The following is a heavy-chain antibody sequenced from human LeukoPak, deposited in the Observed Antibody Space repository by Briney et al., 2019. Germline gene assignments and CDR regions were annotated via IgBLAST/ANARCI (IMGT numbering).Heavy chain of an antibody. V-gene: IGHV3-48*01. CDR2: ISTGSSII. J-gene: IGHJ4*02. CDR1: GFPFSTSG. D-gene: IGHD3-16*01. CDR3: VTDWPVW. Sequence: PGGSLRLSCEASGFPFSTSGMHWVRRAPGKGLDWISYISTGSSIIHYADSVQGRFTISRDDGKNSLCLQMNSLRVEGTAVFHCVTDWPVWWGQGILVTVSS.